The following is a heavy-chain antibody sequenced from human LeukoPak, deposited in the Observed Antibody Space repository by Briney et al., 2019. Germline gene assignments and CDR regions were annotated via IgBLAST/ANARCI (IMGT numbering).Heavy chain of an antibody. CDR2: ISSSSSYI. CDR1: GFTFSSYS. J-gene: IGHJ5*02. V-gene: IGHV3-21*01. D-gene: IGHD1-14*01. CDR3: ARASPGGWFDP. Sequence: GGSLRLSCAASGFTFSSYSMNWVRQALGKGLEWVSSISSSSSYIYYADSVKGRFTISRDNAKNSLYLQMNSLRAEDTAVYYCARASPGGWFDPWGQGTLVTVSS.